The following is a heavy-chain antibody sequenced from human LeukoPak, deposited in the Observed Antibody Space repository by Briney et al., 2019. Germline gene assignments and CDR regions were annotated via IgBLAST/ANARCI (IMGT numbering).Heavy chain of an antibody. CDR3: AREGLPDNGHSNLAAADNGHSNVAAGDSFDF. V-gene: IGHV1-46*01. CDR2: INPSGGGT. D-gene: IGHD6-13*01. CDR1: GYTFTSYY. Sequence: ASVKVSCKASGYTFTSYYMHWVRQAPGQGLEWMGIINPSGGGTNYAQKFQGRVTMTRDTSTSTVYMELSSLRSDDTAVYYCAREGLPDNGHSNLAAADNGHSNVAAGDSFDFWGQGTLVTVSS. J-gene: IGHJ4*02.